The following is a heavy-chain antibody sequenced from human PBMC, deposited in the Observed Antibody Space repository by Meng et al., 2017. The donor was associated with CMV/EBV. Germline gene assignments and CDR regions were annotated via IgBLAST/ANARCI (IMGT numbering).Heavy chain of an antibody. CDR2: IRYDGSNE. J-gene: IGHJ6*02. CDR3: AKDSGGEGYMDV. V-gene: IGHV3-30*02. Sequence: GESLKISCAASGFIFSHYGMHWVRQAPGKGLEWVAFIRYDGSNESYGDSVEGRLTISRDNSKNTLYLQMNSLRADDTALYYCAKDSGGEGYMDVWGQGTTVTVSS. D-gene: IGHD3-10*01. CDR1: GFIFSHYG.